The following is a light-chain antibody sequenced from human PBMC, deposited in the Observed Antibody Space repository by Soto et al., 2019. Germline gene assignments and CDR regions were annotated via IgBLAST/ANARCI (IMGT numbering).Light chain of an antibody. CDR3: QQYCSSPWT. CDR1: PSVSSSY. J-gene: IGKJ1*01. V-gene: IGKV3-20*01. Sequence: EIVLTQSPGTLSLSPGERATLSCRASPSVSSSYLAWYQQKPGQAPRLLIYGASIRATGIPDRFSGSGSGTDFTLTISKLEPEDFAVYDGQQYCSSPWTFGQGTNVEIK. CDR2: GAS.